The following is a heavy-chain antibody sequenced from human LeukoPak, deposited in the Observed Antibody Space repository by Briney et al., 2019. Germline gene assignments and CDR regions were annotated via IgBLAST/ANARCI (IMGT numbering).Heavy chain of an antibody. CDR2: IYHSGST. V-gene: IGHV4-4*02. Sequence: PSETLSLTCAVSGGSLSSSNWWSWVRQPPGKGLEWIGEIYHSGSTNYNPSLKSRVTISVDKSKNQFSLKLSSVTAADTAVYYCAREPMVRGVNAPGYYFDYWGQGTLVTVSS. CDR3: AREPMVRGVNAPGYYFDY. J-gene: IGHJ4*02. CDR1: GGSLSSSNW. D-gene: IGHD3-10*01.